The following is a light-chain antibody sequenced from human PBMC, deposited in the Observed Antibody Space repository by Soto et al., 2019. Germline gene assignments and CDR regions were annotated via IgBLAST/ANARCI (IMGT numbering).Light chain of an antibody. CDR3: QQRSNWPPLT. Sequence: EIVLTQSPATLSLSPGERATLSCRASQSVSSYLAWYQQKPGQAPRLLIYDASNRATGIPARFSGSGSGTDFTLTISSLEPKDFAVHYCQQRSNWPPLTFGGGTKVEIK. CDR1: QSVSSY. J-gene: IGKJ4*01. V-gene: IGKV3-11*01. CDR2: DAS.